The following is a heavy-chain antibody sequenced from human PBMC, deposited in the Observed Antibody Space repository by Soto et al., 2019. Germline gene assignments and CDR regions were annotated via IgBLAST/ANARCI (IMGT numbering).Heavy chain of an antibody. D-gene: IGHD3-10*01. CDR1: GDGVSSTSAT. V-gene: IGHV6-1*01. CDR3: ARDNRGSGGNYYYGVDV. CDR2: AYYRSKWYI. Sequence: TLSLTCVISGDGVSSTSATWNWIRQSPSRGLEWLGRAYYRSKWYIDYAVSVKGRININPDTSKNQLSLQLSSVTPEDTAVYYCARDNRGSGGNYYYGVDVWGQGTTVTVSS. J-gene: IGHJ6*02.